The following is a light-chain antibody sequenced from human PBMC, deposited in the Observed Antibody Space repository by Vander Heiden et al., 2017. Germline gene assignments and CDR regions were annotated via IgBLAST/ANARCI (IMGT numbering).Light chain of an antibody. CDR3: QQSYRTSLT. CDR2: SAA. Sequence: DIQMPQSPSSLSASVGDRVTITCRASQSISSYLNWYQQKPGKAPTLLIYSAASLQSGGLSRFSGSGSGTELTLTISSMQPEDVATDYCQQSYRTSLTFGGGTKVEIK. CDR1: QSISSY. J-gene: IGKJ4*02. V-gene: IGKV1-39*01.